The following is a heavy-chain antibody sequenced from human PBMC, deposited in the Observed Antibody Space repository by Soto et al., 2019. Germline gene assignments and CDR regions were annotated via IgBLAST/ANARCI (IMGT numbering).Heavy chain of an antibody. V-gene: IGHV1-2*02. D-gene: IGHD3-3*01. CDR3: ARELQYYDFWSGYSELNWFDP. CDR2: INPNSGGT. J-gene: IGHJ5*02. Sequence: ASVKVSCKASGYTFTGYYMHWVRQAPGQGLEWMGWINPNSGGTNYAQKFQGRVTMTRDTSISTAYMELSRLRSDGTAVYYCARELQYYDFWSGYSELNWFDPWGQGTLVTVSS. CDR1: GYTFTGYY.